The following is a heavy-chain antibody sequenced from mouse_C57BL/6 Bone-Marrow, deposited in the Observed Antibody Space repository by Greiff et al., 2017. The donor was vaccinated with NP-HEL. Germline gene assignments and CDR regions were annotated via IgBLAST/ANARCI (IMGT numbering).Heavy chain of an antibody. CDR2: INPNYGTT. CDR3: AIIEDSYYVRYYAMGY. V-gene: IGHV1-39*01. Sequence: VQLKESGPELVKPGASVKISCKASGYSFTDYNMNWVKQSNGQSLEWIGVINPNYGTTSYNQKFKSKATLTVDQSSSTAYMQLNSLTSEDSAVYYCAIIEDSYYVRYYAMGYWGQGASVTVAT. J-gene: IGHJ4*01. CDR1: GYSFTDYN. D-gene: IGHD2-12*01.